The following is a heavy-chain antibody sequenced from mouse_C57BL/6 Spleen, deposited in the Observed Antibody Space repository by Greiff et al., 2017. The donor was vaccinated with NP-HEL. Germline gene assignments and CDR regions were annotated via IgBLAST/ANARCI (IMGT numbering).Heavy chain of an antibody. CDR3: VEGLRRGYFDC. V-gene: IGHV1-26*01. CDR1: GYTFTDYY. D-gene: IGHD2-4*01. CDR2: INPNNGGT. Sequence: EVQLQQSGPELVKPGASVKISCKASGYTFTDYYMNWVKQSHGKSLEWIGDINPNNGGTSYNQKFKGKATLTVDKSSSTAYMELRSLTSEDSAVYYCVEGLRRGYFDCWGQGTTLTVSS. J-gene: IGHJ2*01.